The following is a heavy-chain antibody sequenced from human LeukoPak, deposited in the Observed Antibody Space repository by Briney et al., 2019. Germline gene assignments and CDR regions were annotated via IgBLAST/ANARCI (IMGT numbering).Heavy chain of an antibody. V-gene: IGHV3-11*01. J-gene: IGHJ3*02. CDR1: GFTFSDYY. CDR3: AKDPSGYYYLYAFDI. D-gene: IGHD3-22*01. Sequence: GGSLRLSCAASGFTFSDYYMSWIRQAPGKGLEWVSYISSSGSTIYYADSVKGRFTISRDNAKNSLYLQMNSLRAEDTAVYYCAKDPSGYYYLYAFDIWGQGTMVTVSS. CDR2: ISSSGSTI.